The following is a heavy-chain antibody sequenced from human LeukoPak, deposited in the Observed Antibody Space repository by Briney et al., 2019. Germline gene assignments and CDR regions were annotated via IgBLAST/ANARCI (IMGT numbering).Heavy chain of an antibody. Sequence: GGSLRLSCAASGFTFSDYGMHWVRQTPGKGLEWVAIIWYDGSRKYYADSVKGRFTISRDNSKNTLYLQMNSLRAEDTAVYYCAKRNLIGGFDYWGQGTLVTVSS. CDR2: IWYDGSRK. CDR3: AKRNLIGGFDY. J-gene: IGHJ4*02. CDR1: GFTFSDYG. V-gene: IGHV3-33*06. D-gene: IGHD1-26*01.